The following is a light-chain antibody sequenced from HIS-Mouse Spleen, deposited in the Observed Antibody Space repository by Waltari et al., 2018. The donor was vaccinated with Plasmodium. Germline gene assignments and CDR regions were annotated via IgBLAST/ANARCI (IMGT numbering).Light chain of an antibody. CDR1: QSISSY. J-gene: IGKJ1*01. CDR2: AAS. CDR3: QQSYSTWT. V-gene: IGKV1-39*01. Sequence: DIQMTQSPSSLSASVGDRVTITCRASQSISSYLNWYQQKPGKAPKLLIYAASSLQSGVPSRFSGSGSGTDFTLTISSLQPEYFATYYCQQSYSTWT.